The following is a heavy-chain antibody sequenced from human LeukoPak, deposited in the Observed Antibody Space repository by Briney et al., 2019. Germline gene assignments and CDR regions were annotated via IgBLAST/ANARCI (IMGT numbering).Heavy chain of an antibody. CDR3: AKAFGTNGYFQLPIDF. J-gene: IGHJ4*02. D-gene: IGHD2-8*01. CDR1: GFNFNSNA. V-gene: IGHV3-23*01. CDR2: ITAPGDAT. Sequence: GGSLRLSCATSGFNFNSNAMIWVRQAPGKGLECVSAITAPGDATYYADSVKGRFSISRGNSKNTLYLLLNSLRVEGTALYYCAKAFGTNGYFQLPIDFWGQGTLVTVSS.